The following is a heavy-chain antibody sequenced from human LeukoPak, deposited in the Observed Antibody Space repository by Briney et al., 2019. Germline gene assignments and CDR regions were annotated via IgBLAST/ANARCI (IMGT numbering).Heavy chain of an antibody. CDR2: IYYSGTT. CDR1: GASITYGGYT. D-gene: IGHD3-22*01. Sequence: SETLSLTCAVSGASITYGGYTWNWIRQPPGKGLEWIGYIYYSGTTFYNPSLKSRVTMSLESAKNQLSLKLSSVTAADTAVYYCARVSYDKRDAFDIWGQGTMVTVSS. V-gene: IGHV4-30-4*07. CDR3: ARVSYDKRDAFDI. J-gene: IGHJ3*02.